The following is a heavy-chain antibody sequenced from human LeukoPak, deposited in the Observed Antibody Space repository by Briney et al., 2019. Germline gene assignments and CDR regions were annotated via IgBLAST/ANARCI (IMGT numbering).Heavy chain of an antibody. CDR1: SGSISSEDYH. CDR3: ARHDSSGYYYFDY. V-gene: IGHV4-61*09. Sequence: SQTLSLTCTVSSGSISSEDYHWSWIRQPAGKGLEWIGYIYYSGSTNYNPSLKSRVTISVDTSKNQFSLKLSSVTAADTAVYYCARHDSSGYYYFDYWGQGTLVTVSS. J-gene: IGHJ4*02. D-gene: IGHD3-22*01. CDR2: IYYSGST.